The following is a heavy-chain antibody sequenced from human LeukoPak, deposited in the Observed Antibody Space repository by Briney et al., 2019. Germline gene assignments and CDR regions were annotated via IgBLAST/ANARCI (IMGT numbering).Heavy chain of an antibody. CDR2: ISSSGSTI. CDR3: AKDTNGWLDP. V-gene: IGHV3-11*01. J-gene: IGHJ5*02. Sequence: GGSLRLSCAASGFTFSDYYMSWIRQAPGKGLEWVSYISSSGSTIYYADSVKGRFTTSRDNAKNSLYLQMNSLRAEDMAFYYCAKDTNGWLDPWGQGTLVTVSS. CDR1: GFTFSDYY. D-gene: IGHD2-8*01.